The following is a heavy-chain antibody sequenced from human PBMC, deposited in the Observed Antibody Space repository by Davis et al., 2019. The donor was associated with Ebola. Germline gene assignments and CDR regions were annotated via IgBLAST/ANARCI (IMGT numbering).Heavy chain of an antibody. CDR3: ARAQFPPTSDH. Sequence: AASVKVSCKASGYTFTSYGITWVRQAPGQGLEWMGWINPHNGNTNYAQNVQGRVTMTTDTSTSTAYMEVGILRSDDTAVYYWARAQFPPTSDHRGQGTLVTVSS. J-gene: IGHJ4*02. V-gene: IGHV1-18*04. CDR2: INPHNGNT. D-gene: IGHD2-21*01. CDR1: GYTFTSYG.